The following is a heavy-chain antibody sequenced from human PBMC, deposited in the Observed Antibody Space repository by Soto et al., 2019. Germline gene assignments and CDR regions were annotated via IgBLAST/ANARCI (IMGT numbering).Heavy chain of an antibody. CDR2: IYYSGTT. V-gene: IGHV4-30-4*01. Sequence: QVQLQESGPGLVKPSQTLSLTCTVSGGSISSSNYFWSWFRQPPGKGLEWIGYIYYSGTTYYNPSLKSRVTISVDTSKNQFSLRLSSVTAADTAVYYCARDTKILYTSGSYLDFWGQGTLVTVSS. CDR1: GGSISSSNYF. CDR3: ARDTKILYTSGSYLDF. D-gene: IGHD3-10*01. J-gene: IGHJ4*02.